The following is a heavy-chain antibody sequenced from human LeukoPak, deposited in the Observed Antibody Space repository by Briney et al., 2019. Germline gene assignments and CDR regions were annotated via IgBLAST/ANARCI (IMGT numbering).Heavy chain of an antibody. J-gene: IGHJ4*02. Sequence: SETLSLTCTVSGGSIGDDYFAWIRQPPGKGLEWIGSIYYSGTTHYNPSLKSRVTISIDTSKNQFSLKLSSVTAADTAVYYCASELRYFEWLFTYFDYWGQGTLVTVSS. V-gene: IGHV4-39*01. CDR1: GGSIGDDY. D-gene: IGHD3-9*01. CDR3: ASELRYFEWLFTYFDY. CDR2: IYYSGTT.